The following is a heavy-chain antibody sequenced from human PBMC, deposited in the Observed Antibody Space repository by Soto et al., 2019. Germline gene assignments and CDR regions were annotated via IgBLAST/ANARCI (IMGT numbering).Heavy chain of an antibody. V-gene: IGHV1-2*02. D-gene: IGHD3-9*01. J-gene: IGHJ6*02. CDR1: VYTFTSYY. CDR2: IHPNLGGT. Sequence: SEKVGCNSSVYTFTSYYIHSVRQAPGQGLEWMGWIHPNLGGTDHAQKFQGRVTLTRDTSVNTAYMELSNLTSDDTAIYYCARCRKYLWTGSPMDDYGMDVWGQGTTVTVSS. CDR3: ARCRKYLWTGSPMDDYGMDV.